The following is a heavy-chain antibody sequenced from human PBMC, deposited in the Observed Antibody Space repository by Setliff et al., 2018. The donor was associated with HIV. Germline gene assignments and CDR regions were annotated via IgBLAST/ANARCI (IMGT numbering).Heavy chain of an antibody. D-gene: IGHD3-16*01. V-gene: IGHV4-4*07. Sequence: SETLSLTCTVSGGSISSYYWSGIRQPAGKGLEWIGRIYTSGSTNYNPSLKRRVTMSVDTSQNQFSLKLSSVTAADPAVYYCARRSPGGGYSLDVCGKGTTVTVSS. J-gene: IGHJ6*03. CDR1: GGSISSYY. CDR3: ARRSPGGGYSLDV. CDR2: IYTSGST.